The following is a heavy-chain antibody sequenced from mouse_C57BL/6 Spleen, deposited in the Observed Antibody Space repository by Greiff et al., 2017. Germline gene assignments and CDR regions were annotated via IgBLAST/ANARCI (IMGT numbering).Heavy chain of an antibody. CDR1: GYTFPDYY. CDR3: ARDDYDGTDY. CDR2: IYPGSGNT. J-gene: IGHJ2*01. V-gene: IGHV1-84*01. D-gene: IGHD2-4*01. Sequence: VQLLQSGPELVKPGASVKLSCKASGYTFPDYYINWVKQRPGQGLEWIGWIYPGSGNTKYNEKFKGKSTLTVDTSSSTAYMQLSSLTSEDSAVYFCARDDYDGTDYWGQGTTLTFSS.